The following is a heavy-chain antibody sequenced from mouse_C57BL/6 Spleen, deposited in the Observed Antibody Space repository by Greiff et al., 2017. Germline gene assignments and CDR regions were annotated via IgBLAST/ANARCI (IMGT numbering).Heavy chain of an antibody. Sequence: VQLKQSGAELVRPGASVTLSCKASGYTFTDFVMHWVNQTPVPGLEWIGAIAPETGGTASTHKLKGKAILNADKSSSTAYMELRSLTSEDSAFYYCTRGSNLDYWGQGTTLTVSS. CDR2: IAPETGGT. V-gene: IGHV1-15*01. CDR3: TRGSNLDY. J-gene: IGHJ2*01. CDR1: GYTFTDFV. D-gene: IGHD2-5*01.